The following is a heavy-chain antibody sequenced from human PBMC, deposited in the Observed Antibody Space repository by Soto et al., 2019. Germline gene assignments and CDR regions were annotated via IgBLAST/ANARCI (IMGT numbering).Heavy chain of an antibody. V-gene: IGHV3-49*03. D-gene: IGHD5-18*01. Sequence: GGSLRLSCTASGFTFGDYAMSWFRQAPGKGLEWVGFIRSKAYGGTTEYAASVKGRFTISRDDSKSIAYLQMNSLKTEDTAVYYCTSYPDTAMVGDAFDIWGQGTMVTVSS. J-gene: IGHJ3*02. CDR2: IRSKAYGGTT. CDR1: GFTFGDYA. CDR3: TSYPDTAMVGDAFDI.